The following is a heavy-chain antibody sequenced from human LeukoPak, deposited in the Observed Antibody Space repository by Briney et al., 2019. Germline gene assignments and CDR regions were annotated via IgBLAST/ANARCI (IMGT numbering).Heavy chain of an antibody. CDR1: GGSISSYY. CDR2: IYYSGST. J-gene: IGHJ4*02. V-gene: IGHV4-59*01. CDR3: ARAGRPRCFDWLLLSY. D-gene: IGHD3-9*01. Sequence: SETLSLTCTVSGGSISSYYWSWIRQTPGKGLEWIGYIYYSGSTNYNPSLKSRVTISVDTSKNQFSLKLSSVTAADTAVYYCARAGRPRCFDWLLLSYWGQGTLVTVSS.